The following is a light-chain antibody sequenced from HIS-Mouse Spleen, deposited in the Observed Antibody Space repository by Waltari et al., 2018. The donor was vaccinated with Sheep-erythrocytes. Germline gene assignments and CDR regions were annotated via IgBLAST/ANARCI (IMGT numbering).Light chain of an antibody. CDR3: QVWKV. V-gene: IGLV3-21*03. CDR2: DDS. J-gene: IGLJ2*01. Sequence: SYVLTQPPSVSVAPGKTARITCGGNNIGSKSVHWYQQKPGQAPVLVVYDDSDRPSGIPGRFSGSKSGNTATLTISRVEAGDEADYYCQVWKVFGGGTKLTVL. CDR1: NIGSKS.